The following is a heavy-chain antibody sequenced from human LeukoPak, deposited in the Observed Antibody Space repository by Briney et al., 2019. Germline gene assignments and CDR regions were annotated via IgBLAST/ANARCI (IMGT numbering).Heavy chain of an antibody. CDR2: ISGSGGST. J-gene: IGHJ4*02. V-gene: IGHV3-23*01. D-gene: IGHD5-12*01. Sequence: PGGSLRLSCAVSGFTFNIYGMNWVRQAPGKGLEWVSGISGSGGSTYYADSVKGRFTVSRDSSKNTLYLQMNSLRAEDTALYYCAKDGSTPNWGQGTLVTVSS. CDR1: GFTFNIYG. CDR3: AKDGSTPN.